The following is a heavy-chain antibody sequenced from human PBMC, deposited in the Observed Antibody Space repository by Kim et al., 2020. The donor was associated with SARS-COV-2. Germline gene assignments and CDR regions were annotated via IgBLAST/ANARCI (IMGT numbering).Heavy chain of an antibody. J-gene: IGHJ6*02. Sequence: GGSLRLSCAASGFTFSSYAMHWVRQAPGKWLEWVAVISSDGKHKYYADPVKGRFTISRDNSKKTLYLEMNNLRPEDTAVYYCAKDRSGWGDYYFYGLDVWGQGTTVTVSS. V-gene: IGHV3-30*18. CDR3: AKDRSGWGDYYFYGLDV. CDR1: GFTFSSYA. CDR2: ISSDGKHK. D-gene: IGHD6-19*01.